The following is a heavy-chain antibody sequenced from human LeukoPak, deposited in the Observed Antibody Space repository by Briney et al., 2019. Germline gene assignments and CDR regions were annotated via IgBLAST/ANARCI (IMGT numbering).Heavy chain of an antibody. CDR1: GGSISSYF. CDR2: ILASGTT. J-gene: IGHJ4*02. D-gene: IGHD3-10*01. Sequence: PSETLSLTCNVSGGSISSYFWTWIRQPAGKGLEWIGRILASGTTNYNSSLKSRVSMSVDTSKNQFSLKLTSVTAADTAVYFCARDGADVYGRAFDYWGQGTLVSVSS. CDR3: ARDGADVYGRAFDY. V-gene: IGHV4-4*07.